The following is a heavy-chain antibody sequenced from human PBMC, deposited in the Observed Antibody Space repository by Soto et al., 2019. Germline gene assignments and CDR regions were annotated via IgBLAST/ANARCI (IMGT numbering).Heavy chain of an antibody. CDR1: GYTFTSYA. CDR3: ARVDTDMVDEFDI. J-gene: IGHJ3*02. V-gene: IGHV1-3*01. D-gene: IGHD5-18*01. Sequence: GASVKVSCKASGYTFTSYAMHWVRQAPGQRLEWMGWMNAGNGNTKYSQKFQGRVTITRDTSASTAYMELSSLRSEDTAVYYCARVDTDMVDEFDILGQVTMGIVSS. CDR2: MNAGNGNT.